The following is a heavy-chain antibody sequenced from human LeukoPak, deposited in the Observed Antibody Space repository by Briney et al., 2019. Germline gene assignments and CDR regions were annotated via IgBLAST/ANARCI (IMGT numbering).Heavy chain of an antibody. CDR3: ARWRDCSSTSCSNWFDP. Sequence: SSETLSLTCTVSGGSISSYYWSWIRQPPGKGLEWIGYIYYSGSTNYNPSLKSRVTISVDTSQNQFSLKLSSVTAADTAVYYCARWRDCSSTSCSNWFDPWGQGTLVTVSS. CDR2: IYYSGST. J-gene: IGHJ5*02. V-gene: IGHV4-59*01. D-gene: IGHD2-2*01. CDR1: GGSISSYY.